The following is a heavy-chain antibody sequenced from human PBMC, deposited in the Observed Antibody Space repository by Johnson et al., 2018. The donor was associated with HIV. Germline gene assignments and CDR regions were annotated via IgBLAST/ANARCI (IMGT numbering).Heavy chain of an antibody. CDR1: GFTFSSYA. Sequence: VQLVESGGGVVQPGRSLRLSCAASGFTFSSYAMHWVRQAPGKGLEWVAVISYDGSEKYYADSVKGRFTISRDNSKNTLYLQMNSLRAEDTAVFYCAKIVATSDDVFDIWGQGTKVTVSS. CDR2: ISYDGSEK. V-gene: IGHV3-30*04. CDR3: AKIVATSDDVFDI. D-gene: IGHD5-12*01. J-gene: IGHJ3*02.